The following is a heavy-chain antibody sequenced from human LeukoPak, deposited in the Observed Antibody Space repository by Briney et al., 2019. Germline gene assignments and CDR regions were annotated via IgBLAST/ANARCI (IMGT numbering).Heavy chain of an antibody. CDR2: ISPYNGNT. D-gene: IGHD3-3*01. CDR1: GYTFINYG. Sequence: ASVKVSCKASGYTFINYGISWVRQAPGQGLEWMAWISPYNGNTNYALKFQGRVTLTTDTSTSTGYMELRGLRSDDTAVYFCARDIFVLSGYVSDYWAQGTLVTVSS. J-gene: IGHJ4*02. V-gene: IGHV1-18*01. CDR3: ARDIFVLSGYVSDY.